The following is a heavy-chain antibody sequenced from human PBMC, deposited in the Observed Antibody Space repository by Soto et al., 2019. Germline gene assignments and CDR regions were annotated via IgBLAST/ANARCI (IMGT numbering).Heavy chain of an antibody. J-gene: IGHJ6*02. CDR1: GYTFTSYY. Sequence: ASVKVSCKASGYTFTSYYMHWVRQAPGQGLEWMGIINPSGGSTSYAQKFQGRVTMTRDTSTSTVYMELSSLRSEDTAVYYCARVSGTTPPYYYYGMDVWGQGTTVTVSS. D-gene: IGHD1-7*01. CDR3: ARVSGTTPPYYYYGMDV. CDR2: INPSGGST. V-gene: IGHV1-46*01.